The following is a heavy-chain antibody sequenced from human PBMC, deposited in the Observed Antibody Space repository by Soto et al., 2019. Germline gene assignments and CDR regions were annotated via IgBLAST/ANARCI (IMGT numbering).Heavy chain of an antibody. Sequence: EVQLVESGGGLVKPGGSLRLSCAASGFTFSSYSMNWVRQAPGKGLEWVSSISSSSSYIYYADSVKGRFTISRDNAKNSLYLQMNSLRAEDTAVYYCARGGGYDFWSGLYYYYYYMDVWGKGTTVTLSS. CDR1: GFTFSSYS. CDR2: ISSSSSYI. D-gene: IGHD3-3*01. CDR3: ARGGGYDFWSGLYYYYYYMDV. J-gene: IGHJ6*03. V-gene: IGHV3-21*01.